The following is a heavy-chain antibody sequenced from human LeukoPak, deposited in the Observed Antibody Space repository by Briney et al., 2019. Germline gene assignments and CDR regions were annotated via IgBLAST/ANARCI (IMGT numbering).Heavy chain of an antibody. CDR2: VSGSGGST. D-gene: IGHD2-15*01. J-gene: IGHJ1*01. CDR1: GFTFSNYA. CDR3: GKDQLYCGGGSCYAEYFQH. Sequence: GESLTLSCAASGFTFSNYAMSWVRQPPGKGLEWVSSVSGSGGSTYYADFVKGRFTISRENSKNTLYMQMNSPRAEDTAVYYGGKDQLYCGGGSCYAEYFQHWDQGSLVTFYS. V-gene: IGHV3-23*01.